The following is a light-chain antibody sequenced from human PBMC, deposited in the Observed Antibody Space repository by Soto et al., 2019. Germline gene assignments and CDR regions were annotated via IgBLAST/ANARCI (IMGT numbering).Light chain of an antibody. J-gene: IGLJ2*01. CDR1: RSDVGGYNY. Sequence: QSALTQPASVSGSPGQSITISCTGIRSDVGGYNYVSWYQQHPGKAPKLLIYDVSNRPSGVSNRFSGSKSGNTASLSISGLQAEDEADYYCNSYTSSTTLVFGGGTKLT. V-gene: IGLV2-14*01. CDR2: DVS. CDR3: NSYTSSTTLV.